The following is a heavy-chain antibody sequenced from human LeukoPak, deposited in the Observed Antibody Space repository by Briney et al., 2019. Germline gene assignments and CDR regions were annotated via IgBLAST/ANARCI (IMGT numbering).Heavy chain of an antibody. Sequence: KTSQTLSLTCAISGDSVSSNSAAWNWIRQSPSRGLVWLGRTYYRSKWYNDYAESVKSRLTINPDTSKNQLSLQLNSVTPEDTAVYFCAREGSYGMDVWGQGTTVTVSS. CDR1: GDSVSSNSAA. CDR3: AREGSYGMDV. V-gene: IGHV6-1*01. J-gene: IGHJ6*02. CDR2: TYYRSKWYN.